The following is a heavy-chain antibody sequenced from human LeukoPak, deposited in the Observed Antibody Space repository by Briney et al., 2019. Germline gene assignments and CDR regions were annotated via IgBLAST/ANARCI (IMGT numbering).Heavy chain of an antibody. J-gene: IGHJ4*02. CDR2: IIPIFGTA. D-gene: IGHD5-24*01. Sequence: ASVKVSCKASGGTFSSYAISWVRQAPGQGLEWMGGIIPIFGTANYAQKFQGRVTITADESTSTAYMELSSLRSEDTAMYYCARDEEEMATFLWGQGTLVTVSS. CDR3: ARDEEEMATFL. CDR1: GGTFSSYA. V-gene: IGHV1-69*01.